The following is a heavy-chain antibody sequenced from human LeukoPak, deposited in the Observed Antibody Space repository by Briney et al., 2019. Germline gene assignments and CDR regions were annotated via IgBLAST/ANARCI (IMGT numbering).Heavy chain of an antibody. CDR2: VNHSRGT. CDR3: ARGLGEGYPDS. D-gene: IGHD5-24*01. CDR1: GGSFSGFY. V-gene: IGHV4-34*01. J-gene: IGHJ4*02. Sequence: SETLSLTCAVHGGSFSGFYWTWRRQPPGKGPEGIGEVNHSRGTNYNPSLKSRVTISEDTSKNQFSLNLTSVTAADTAVYYCARGLGEGYPDSWGQGTLVTVSS.